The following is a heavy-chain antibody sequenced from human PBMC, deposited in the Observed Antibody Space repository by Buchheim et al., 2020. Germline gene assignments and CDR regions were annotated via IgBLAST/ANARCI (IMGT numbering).Heavy chain of an antibody. V-gene: IGHV3-30*18. Sequence: QVQLVESGGGVVQPGRSLRLSCAASGFTFSSYGMHWVRQAPGKGLEWVAVISYDGSNKYYADSVKGRFTISRDNSKNTLYLQMNSLRAEDTAVYYCAKEDYSSSWYVRYSGWFDPWGQGTL. CDR3: AKEDYSSSWYVRYSGWFDP. CDR1: GFTFSSYG. D-gene: IGHD6-13*01. J-gene: IGHJ5*02. CDR2: ISYDGSNK.